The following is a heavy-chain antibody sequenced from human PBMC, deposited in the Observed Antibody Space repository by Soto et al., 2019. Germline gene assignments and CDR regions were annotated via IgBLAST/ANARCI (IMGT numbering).Heavy chain of an antibody. D-gene: IGHD3-3*02. Sequence: QVHLGESGGGVVQPGRALRLSCLASGFTFSSNGMHWVRQAPGKGLEWVAIVSTDGSKKYYADSVKCRFTIYRHNYKNTLYLQMNSLTADDTAVYSCVSWAGISDTFFFSGPFDYWGQGTLVSVSS. J-gene: IGHJ4*02. CDR1: GFTFSSNG. CDR2: VSTDGSKK. CDR3: VSWAGISDTFFFSGPFDY. V-gene: IGHV3-30*03.